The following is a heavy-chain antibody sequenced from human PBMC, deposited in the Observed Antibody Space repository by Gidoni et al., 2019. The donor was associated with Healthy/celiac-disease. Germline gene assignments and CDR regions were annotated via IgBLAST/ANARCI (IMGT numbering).Heavy chain of an antibody. V-gene: IGHV3-21*01. CDR3: ARGLVGFGESYYYYGMDV. J-gene: IGHJ6*02. Sequence: EVQLVESGGGLVKPGGSLRLSCEASGFTSSSYSMNWVRQAPGKGLEWVSSISSSSSYIYYADSVKGRFTISRDNAKNSLYLQMNSLRAEDTAVYYCARGLVGFGESYYYYGMDVWGQGTTVTVSS. CDR2: ISSSSSYI. D-gene: IGHD3-10*01. CDR1: GFTSSSYS.